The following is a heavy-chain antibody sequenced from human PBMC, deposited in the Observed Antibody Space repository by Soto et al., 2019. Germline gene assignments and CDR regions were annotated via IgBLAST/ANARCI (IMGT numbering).Heavy chain of an antibody. V-gene: IGHV2-5*01. D-gene: IGHD6-19*01. CDR1: GFSLTTSGVG. J-gene: IGHJ4*02. CDR2: IYWNDDK. Sequence: QITLKESGPTLVKPTQTLTLTCTFSGFSLTTSGVGVGWIRQPPEKALEWLALIYWNDDKRYSPSLKSRLTIAKDTSKKQVVLTMTNMDPVDTATYYCAHRLQSIPVPGGDYWGQGTLVPVAS. CDR3: AHRLQSIPVPGGDY.